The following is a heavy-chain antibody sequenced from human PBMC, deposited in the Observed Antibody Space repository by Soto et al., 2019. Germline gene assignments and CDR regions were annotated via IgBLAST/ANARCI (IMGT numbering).Heavy chain of an antibody. D-gene: IGHD1-7*01. CDR2: IYYSGST. Sequence: PSETLSLTCVVSGASLSRYYWSWIRQPPGKGLEWIGYIYYSGSTNYNPSLKSRVTISVDTSRNQFSLKLSSVTAADTAVYYCAREEGLTGTSVYWFDRWGQGTLVTVSS. CDR1: GASLSRYY. CDR3: AREEGLTGTSVYWFDR. J-gene: IGHJ5*02. V-gene: IGHV4-59*01.